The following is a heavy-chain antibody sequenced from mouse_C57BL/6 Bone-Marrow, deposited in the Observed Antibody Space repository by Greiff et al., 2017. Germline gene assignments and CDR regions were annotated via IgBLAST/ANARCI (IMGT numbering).Heavy chain of an antibody. J-gene: IGHJ3*01. Sequence: VQVVESGPELVKPGASVKISCKASGYSFTSYYIHWVKQRPGQGLEWIGWIYPGRGNTKYNEKFKGKATLTADTASSTAYMQLSSLTSDDSAVYYCARNWEDSSGRAWLAYWGQGTLVTVSA. CDR3: ARNWEDSSGRAWLAY. D-gene: IGHD3-2*02. V-gene: IGHV1-66*01. CDR2: IYPGRGNT. CDR1: GYSFTSYY.